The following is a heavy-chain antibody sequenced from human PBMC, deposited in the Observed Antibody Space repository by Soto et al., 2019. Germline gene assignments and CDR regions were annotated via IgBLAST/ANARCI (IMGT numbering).Heavy chain of an antibody. CDR2: VGNNGKNT. D-gene: IGHD6-19*01. Sequence: EVQLLESGGGWVQPGGSLRLSCAASGFPFTDCAMSWVRQAPGKGLEWVSGVGNNGKNTYYGDSVKGRFTISRDDVIHTLYLQMDSVRAEDTAIYYCARDPRPGYGGGWHYFDNWDQGILVTVSS. J-gene: IGHJ4*02. CDR3: ARDPRPGYGGGWHYFDN. V-gene: IGHV3-23*01. CDR1: GFPFTDCA.